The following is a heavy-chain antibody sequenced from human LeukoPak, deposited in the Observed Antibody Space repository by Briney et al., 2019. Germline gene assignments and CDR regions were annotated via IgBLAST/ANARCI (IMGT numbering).Heavy chain of an antibody. J-gene: IGHJ4*02. CDR3: ATGVGYSGYGSVFDY. D-gene: IGHD5-12*01. Sequence: ASVKVSCKASGYTFTSYDINWVRQATGQGLEWMGWMNPNSGNTGYAQKFQGRVTMTRNTSISTAYMELSSLRSEDTAVYYCATGVGYSGYGSVFDYWGQGTLVTVSS. V-gene: IGHV1-8*01. CDR2: MNPNSGNT. CDR1: GYTFTSYD.